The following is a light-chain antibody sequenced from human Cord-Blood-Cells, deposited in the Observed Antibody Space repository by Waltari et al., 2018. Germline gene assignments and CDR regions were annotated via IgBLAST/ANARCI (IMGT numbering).Light chain of an antibody. Sequence: DIQMTQSPSSLSASVGDRVTITCRASQSISSYLNGYKQKPGKAPKLLIYAASSLQSGVPSRVSGSGAGTDFTLTISSLQPEDFATYYCQQSYSTPRTFGQGTKVEIK. CDR3: QQSYSTPRT. J-gene: IGKJ1*01. V-gene: IGKV1-39*01. CDR1: QSISSY. CDR2: AAS.